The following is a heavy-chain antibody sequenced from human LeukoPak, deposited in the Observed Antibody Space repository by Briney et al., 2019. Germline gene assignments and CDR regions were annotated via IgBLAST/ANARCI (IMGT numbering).Heavy chain of an antibody. V-gene: IGHV3-21*04. CDR2: ISSSSSYI. CDR1: GFTFSSYS. Sequence: GGSLKLSCAASGFTFSSYSMNWVRQAPGKGLEWVSSISSSSSYIYYADSVKGRFTISRDNAKNSLYLQMNSLRAEDTAVYYCAKENHGIVGATTLIDYWGQGTLVTVSS. CDR3: AKENHGIVGATTLIDY. J-gene: IGHJ4*02. D-gene: IGHD1-26*01.